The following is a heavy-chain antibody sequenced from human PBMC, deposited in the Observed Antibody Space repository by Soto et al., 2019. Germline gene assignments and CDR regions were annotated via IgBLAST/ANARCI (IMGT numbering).Heavy chain of an antibody. J-gene: IGHJ5*02. D-gene: IGHD4-17*01. V-gene: IGHV4-61*01. CDR2: IYYSGST. Sequence: QVQLQESGPGLVKPSETLSLTCTVSGGSVSSGSYYWSWIRQPPGKGLEWIGYIYYSGSTNYNPSLKSRVTISVDTSKNQSSLKLSSVTASYTAVYYCARDPTTNWFDPWGQGTLVTVS. CDR3: ARDPTTNWFDP. CDR1: GGSVSSGSYY.